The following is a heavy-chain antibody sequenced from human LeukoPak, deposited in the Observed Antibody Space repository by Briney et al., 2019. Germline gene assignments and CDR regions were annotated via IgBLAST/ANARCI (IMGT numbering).Heavy chain of an antibody. CDR2: IKEDGSEK. Sequence: GGSLRLSCAASGFLFSRYWMSWVRQAPGKGLEWVANIKEDGSEKYYVESMKGRFTISRDNVKNSLYLQINSLRAEDTAVYYCAKATPDNWFDPWGQGILVTVSS. V-gene: IGHV3-7*01. CDR1: GFLFSRYW. CDR3: AKATPDNWFDP. J-gene: IGHJ5*02.